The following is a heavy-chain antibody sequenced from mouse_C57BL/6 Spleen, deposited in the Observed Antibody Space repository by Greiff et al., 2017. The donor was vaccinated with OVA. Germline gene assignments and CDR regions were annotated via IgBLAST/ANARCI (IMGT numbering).Heavy chain of an antibody. D-gene: IGHD3-2*02. CDR3: ARDSSGYVGFAY. J-gene: IGHJ3*01. Sequence: DVQLQESGPGLVKPSQSLSLTCSVTGYSITSGYYWNWIRQFPGNKLEWMGYISYDGSNNYNPSLKNRISITRDTSKNQFFLKLNSVTTEDTATYYCARDSSGYVGFAYWGQGTLVTVSA. CDR1: GYSITSGYY. V-gene: IGHV3-6*01. CDR2: ISYDGSN.